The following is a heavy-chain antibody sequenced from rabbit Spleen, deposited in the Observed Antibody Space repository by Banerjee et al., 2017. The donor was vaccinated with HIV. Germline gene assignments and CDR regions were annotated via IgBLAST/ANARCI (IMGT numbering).Heavy chain of an antibody. J-gene: IGHJ6*01. CDR2: IDSGSSGFT. Sequence: LVESGGDLVKPGASLTLTCTASGVSFSSSSYMCWVRQAPGKGLEWIACIDSGSSGFTYFATWAKGRFTCSKTSSTTVTLQMTSLTAADTATYFCARDTSSSFSSYGMDLWGPGTLVTVS. D-gene: IGHD1-1*01. V-gene: IGHV1S40*01. CDR3: ARDTSSSFSSYGMDL. CDR1: GVSFSSSSY.